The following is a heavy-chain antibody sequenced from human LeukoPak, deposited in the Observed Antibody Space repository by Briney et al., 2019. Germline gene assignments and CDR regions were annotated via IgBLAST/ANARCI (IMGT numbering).Heavy chain of an antibody. CDR1: GFTFSSYE. J-gene: IGHJ4*02. CDR3: ARNTLAIAAAAFFDF. CDR2: ISSSGSRI. V-gene: IGHV3-48*03. Sequence: GGSQRLSCAASGFTFSSYEMNWVRQAPGKGLEWVSYISSSGSRIYYTASVKGRFTVSRDNAKNSLYLQMNSLRVEDTALYYCARNTLAIAAAAFFDFWGQGTLVTVSS. D-gene: IGHD6-13*01.